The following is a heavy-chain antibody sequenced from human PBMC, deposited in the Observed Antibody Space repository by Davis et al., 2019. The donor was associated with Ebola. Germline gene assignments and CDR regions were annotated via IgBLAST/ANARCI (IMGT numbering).Heavy chain of an antibody. CDR3: AKDPTGHGSGNDY. D-gene: IGHD1-1*01. V-gene: IGHV3-33*06. CDR1: GFTFSSYG. J-gene: IGHJ4*02. CDR2: IWYDGSNK. Sequence: GESLKISCAASGFTFSSYGMHWVRQAPGKGLEWVAVIWYDGSNKYYADSVKGRFTISRDNSKNTLYLQMNSLRAEDTAVYYCAKDPTGHGSGNDYWGQGTLVIVSS.